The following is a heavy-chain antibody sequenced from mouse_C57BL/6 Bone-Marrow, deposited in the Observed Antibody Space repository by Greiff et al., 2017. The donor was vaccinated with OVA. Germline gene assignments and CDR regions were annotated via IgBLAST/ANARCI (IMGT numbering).Heavy chain of an antibody. J-gene: IGHJ4*01. CDR2: ICPGSGST. V-gene: IGHV1-55*01. D-gene: IGHD2-2*01. CDR3: AGSTMVTTGDYYAMDY. Sequence: QVQLQQPGAELVKPGASVKMSCKASGYTFTSYWITWVKQRPGQGLEWIGDICPGSGSTNYNEKFKSKATLTVDTSSSTAYMQLSSLTSEDSAVYYCAGSTMVTTGDYYAMDYWGQGTSVTVSS. CDR1: GYTFTSYW.